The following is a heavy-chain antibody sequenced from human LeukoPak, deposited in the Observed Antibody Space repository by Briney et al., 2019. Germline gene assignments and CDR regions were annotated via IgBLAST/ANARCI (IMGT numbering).Heavy chain of an antibody. J-gene: IGHJ4*02. CDR2: IYSGGST. Sequence: HPGGSLRLSCAASGFNVSSNYLNWVRQAPGKGPEWVSVIYSGGSTYYADSVKGRFTISRDNSKNTLYLQMNSLRAEDTAVYHCVKVDSRTAQFDYWGQGTLVTVSS. V-gene: IGHV3-66*01. CDR1: GFNVSSNY. CDR3: VKVDSRTAQFDY. D-gene: IGHD6-13*01.